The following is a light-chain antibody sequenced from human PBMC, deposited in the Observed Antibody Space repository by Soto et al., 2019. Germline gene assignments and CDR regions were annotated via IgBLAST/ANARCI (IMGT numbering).Light chain of an antibody. Sequence: DVQVTQSPSSVSASVGDRITITCRASQNINNYVDWYQQQPGKAPKLLMYDASSLESGVPSRFSGSGSGTEFTLTISSLQPDDFATYYCQQYGTYLWTFGQGTKVDIK. J-gene: IGKJ1*01. CDR2: DAS. V-gene: IGKV1-5*01. CDR1: QNINNY. CDR3: QQYGTYLWT.